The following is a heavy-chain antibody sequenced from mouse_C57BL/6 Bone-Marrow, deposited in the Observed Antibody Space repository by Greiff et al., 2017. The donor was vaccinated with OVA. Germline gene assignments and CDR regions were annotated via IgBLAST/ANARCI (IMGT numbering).Heavy chain of an antibody. CDR2: ISSGGSYT. CDR3: ARHYHYYGSSHWYFDV. D-gene: IGHD1-1*01. Sequence: DVQLVESGGDLVKPGGSLKLSCAASGFTFSSYGMSWVRQTPDKRLEWVATISSGGSYTYYPDSVKGRFTISRDNAKNTLYLQMSSLKSEDTAMYYCARHYHYYGSSHWYFDVWGTGTTVTVSS. CDR1: GFTFSSYG. J-gene: IGHJ1*03. V-gene: IGHV5-6*01.